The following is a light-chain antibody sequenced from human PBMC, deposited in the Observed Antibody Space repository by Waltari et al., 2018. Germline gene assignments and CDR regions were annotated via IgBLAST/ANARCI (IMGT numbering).Light chain of an antibody. CDR3: QHLNNYPLT. J-gene: IGKJ4*01. CDR2: AAS. Sequence: DIQLTQSPSFMSASVGDRVTITCRASQGISSYLAWYQQKPGKAPKLLIYAASTLQSGVPSRCSGSGSGTEFTLTISSLQPEDFATYYCQHLNNYPLTFGGGTKVEIK. CDR1: QGISSY. V-gene: IGKV1-9*01.